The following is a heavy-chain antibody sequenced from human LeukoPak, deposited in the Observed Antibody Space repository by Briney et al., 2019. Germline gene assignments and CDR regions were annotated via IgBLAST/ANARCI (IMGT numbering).Heavy chain of an antibody. V-gene: IGHV3-7*01. CDR1: GFTFSNFG. CDR3: ARDEVVVVAANDAFDI. J-gene: IGHJ3*02. D-gene: IGHD2-15*01. Sequence: GGSLRLSCAASGFTFSNFGMNWVRQAPGKGLEWVANIKQDGSEKYYVDSVKGRFTISRDNAKNSLYLQMNSLRAEDTAVYYCARDEVVVVAANDAFDIWGQGTMVTVSS. CDR2: IKQDGSEK.